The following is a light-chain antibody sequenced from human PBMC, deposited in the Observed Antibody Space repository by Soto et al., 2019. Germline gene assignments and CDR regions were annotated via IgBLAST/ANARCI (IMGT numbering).Light chain of an antibody. Sequence: QSVLTQPRSVSGSPGQSVTISCTGTSSDVGSYKDVSWYQHHPGKVPKLMIYDVNERPSGVPDRFSGSKSGNTASLTISGLQAEDEAIYYRCAYADTFYVFGTGTKVTVL. V-gene: IGLV2-11*01. J-gene: IGLJ1*01. CDR1: SSDVGSYKD. CDR3: CAYADTFYV. CDR2: DVN.